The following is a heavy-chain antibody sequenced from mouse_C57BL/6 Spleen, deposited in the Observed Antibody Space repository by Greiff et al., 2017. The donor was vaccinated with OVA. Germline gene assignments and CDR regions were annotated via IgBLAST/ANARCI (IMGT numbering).Heavy chain of an antibody. J-gene: IGHJ2*01. CDR1: GFSLTSYG. Sequence: VKLVESGPGLVQPSQSLSITCTVSGFSLTSYGVHWVRQSPGKGLEWLGVIWRGGSTDYNAAFMSRLSITKDNSKSQVFFKMNSLQADDTAIYYCAKNRYDYDGGYYFDYWGQGTTLTVSS. D-gene: IGHD2-4*01. CDR3: AKNRYDYDGGYYFDY. V-gene: IGHV2-5*01. CDR2: IWRGGST.